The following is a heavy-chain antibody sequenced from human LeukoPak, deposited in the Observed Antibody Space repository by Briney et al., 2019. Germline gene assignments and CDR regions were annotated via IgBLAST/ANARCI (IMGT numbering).Heavy chain of an antibody. Sequence: SGRSLRLSCAASGFTFSSYAMHWVRQAPGKGLEWVAVISYDGSNKYYADSVKGRFTISRDNSKNTQYLQMNSLRAEDTAVYYCARDKGFGGCSSTSCYAGWFDPWGQGTLVTVSS. J-gene: IGHJ5*02. CDR2: ISYDGSNK. V-gene: IGHV3-30*04. CDR3: ARDKGFGGCSSTSCYAGWFDP. D-gene: IGHD2-2*01. CDR1: GFTFSSYA.